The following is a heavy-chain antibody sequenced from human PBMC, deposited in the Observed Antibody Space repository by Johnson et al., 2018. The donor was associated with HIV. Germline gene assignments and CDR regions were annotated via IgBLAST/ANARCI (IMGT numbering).Heavy chain of an antibody. J-gene: IGHJ3*02. Sequence: VQLVESGGGVVQPGGSLRLSCAASGFPFHDYAMHWVRRPPGKGLEWVSGLTWNRGSVAYADSVTGRFTISRDNSKNSLYLHMNSLRAEDTAVYYCASYSRPRAYDYALGSDAFDMWGQGTLVTVSS. D-gene: IGHD3-16*01. V-gene: IGHV3-9*01. CDR1: GFPFHDYA. CDR2: LTWNRGSV. CDR3: ASYSRPRAYDYALGSDAFDM.